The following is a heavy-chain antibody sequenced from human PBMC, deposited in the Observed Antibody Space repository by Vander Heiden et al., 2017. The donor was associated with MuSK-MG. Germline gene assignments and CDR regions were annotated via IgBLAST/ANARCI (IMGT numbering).Heavy chain of an antibody. Sequence: QVQLVQSGAEVKKPGSSVQVSCKASGGTFSSYAISWVRQAPGQGLEWMGGIIPIFGTANYAKKFQGRVTITADESTSTAYRELSSLRSEETAVYYCAREALGIAAAGTPSLFDYWGQGTLVTVSS. CDR2: IIPIFGTA. CDR3: AREALGIAAAGTPSLFDY. D-gene: IGHD6-13*01. J-gene: IGHJ4*02. CDR1: GGTFSSYA. V-gene: IGHV1-69*01.